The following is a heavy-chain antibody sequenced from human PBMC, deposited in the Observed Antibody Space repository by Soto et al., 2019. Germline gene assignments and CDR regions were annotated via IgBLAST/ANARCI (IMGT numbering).Heavy chain of an antibody. CDR1: GGTFSSYA. Sequence: SVKVSCKASGGTFSSYAISWVRQAPGQGLEWMGGIIPIFGTANYAQKFQGRVTITADKSTSTAYMELSSLRSEDTAVYYCARKGGDSSGYFDYWGQGTLVTVSS. V-gene: IGHV1-69*06. J-gene: IGHJ4*02. D-gene: IGHD3-22*01. CDR3: ARKGGDSSGYFDY. CDR2: IIPIFGTA.